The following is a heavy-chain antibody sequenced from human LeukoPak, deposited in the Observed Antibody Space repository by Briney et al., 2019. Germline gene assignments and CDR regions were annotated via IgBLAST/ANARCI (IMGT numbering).Heavy chain of an antibody. V-gene: IGHV1-69*06. CDR3: ARETGYAYGRAPLDY. J-gene: IGHJ4*02. CDR1: GGTFSTFG. D-gene: IGHD5-18*01. Sequence: ASVKVSCKASGGTFSTFGISWVRQAPGQGLEWMGGIIPMSGTVNNAQKFQGRVTITADKSTGTAYMELSSLRSDDTAVYYCARETGYAYGRAPLDYWGQGTLVTVSS. CDR2: IIPMSGTV.